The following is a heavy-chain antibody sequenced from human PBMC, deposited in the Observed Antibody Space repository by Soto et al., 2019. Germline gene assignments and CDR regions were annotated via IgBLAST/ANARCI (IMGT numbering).Heavy chain of an antibody. D-gene: IGHD3-22*01. CDR2: VSGGGGST. J-gene: IGHJ4*02. Sequence: EVPLLESGGGLVQPGGSLRLSCAASGISFSNYAMSWVRQAPGKGLEWVSGVSGGGGSTHYADSVKGRFTISRDNSKNTLYLQMNRLRDDDTAVYFCAKHDPVDDFDSSGPFDYWGQGTLVTVSS. V-gene: IGHV3-23*01. CDR3: AKHDPVDDFDSSGPFDY. CDR1: GISFSNYA.